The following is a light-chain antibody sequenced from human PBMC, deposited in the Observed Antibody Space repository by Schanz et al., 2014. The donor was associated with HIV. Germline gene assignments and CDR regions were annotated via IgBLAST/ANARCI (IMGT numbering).Light chain of an antibody. J-gene: IGLJ2*01. CDR1: TSNIGNNY. CDR3: GAWDSSLSVLL. CDR2: DNN. Sequence: QSVLTQPPSVSAAPRQKVTISCSGSTSNIGNNYVSWYQQFPGIAPKLLIYDNNRRASGIPDRFSGSKSGTSASLDITGLQTGDEADYFCGAWDSSLSVLLFGGGTKLTVL. V-gene: IGLV1-51*01.